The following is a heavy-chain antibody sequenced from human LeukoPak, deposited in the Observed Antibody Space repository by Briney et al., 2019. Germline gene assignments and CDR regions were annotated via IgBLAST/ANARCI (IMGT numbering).Heavy chain of an antibody. D-gene: IGHD6-19*01. CDR3: ARDGRSSGWGAFDI. CDR1: GFTFSSYE. CDR2: ISSSGSTI. Sequence: GGSLRLSCAASGFTFSSYEMNWVCQAPGEGLEWVSYISSSGSTIYYADSVKGRFTISRDNAKNSLYLQMNSLRAEDTAVYYCARDGRSSGWGAFDIRGQGTMVTVSS. V-gene: IGHV3-48*03. J-gene: IGHJ3*02.